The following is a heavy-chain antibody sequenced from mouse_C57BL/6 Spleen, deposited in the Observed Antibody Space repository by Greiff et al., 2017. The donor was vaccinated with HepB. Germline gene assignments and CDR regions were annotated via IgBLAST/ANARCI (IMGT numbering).Heavy chain of an antibody. CDR3: ARDPVTTVVEGAMDY. D-gene: IGHD1-1*01. J-gene: IGHJ4*01. Sequence: EVHLVESGPGLVKPSQSLSLTCSVTGYSITSGYYWNWIRQFPGNKLEWMGYISYDGSNNYNPSLKNRISITSDTSKNQFFLKLNSVTTEDTATYYCARDPVTTVVEGAMDYWGQGTSVTVSS. CDR1: GYSITSGYY. CDR2: ISYDGSN. V-gene: IGHV3-6*01.